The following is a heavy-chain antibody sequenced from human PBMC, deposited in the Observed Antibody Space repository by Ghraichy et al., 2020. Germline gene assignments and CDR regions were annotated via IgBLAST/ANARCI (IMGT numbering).Heavy chain of an antibody. CDR2: IKQDGSAK. CDR1: GFTFSSYW. D-gene: IGHD3-3*01. V-gene: IGHV3-7*01. CDR3: ARHNDYDFWSGYWHNWFDP. Sequence: GGSLRLSCAASGFTFSSYWMSWVRQAPGKGLEWVANIKQDGSAKYYVDSVKGRFTISRDNAKNSLYLQMNSLRAEDTAVYYCARHNDYDFWSGYWHNWFDPWGQGTLVTVSS. J-gene: IGHJ5*02.